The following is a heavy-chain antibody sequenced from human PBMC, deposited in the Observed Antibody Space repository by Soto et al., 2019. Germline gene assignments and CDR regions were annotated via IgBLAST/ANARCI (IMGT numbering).Heavy chain of an antibody. CDR2: IYYSGST. V-gene: IGHV4-31*03. Sequence: QVQLQESGPGLVKPSQTLSLTCTVSGGSISSGGYYWSWIRQHPGKGLEWIGYIYYSGSTYYNPSLKSRVSISADTSKNQFSQKLASVTAADTAVYYCARGGESIAARPHYYYGMDVWGQGTTVTVSS. CDR1: GGSISSGGYY. D-gene: IGHD6-6*01. J-gene: IGHJ6*02. CDR3: ARGGESIAARPHYYYGMDV.